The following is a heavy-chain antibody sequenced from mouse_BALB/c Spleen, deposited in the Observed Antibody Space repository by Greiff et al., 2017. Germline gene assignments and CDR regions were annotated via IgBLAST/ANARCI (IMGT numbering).Heavy chain of an antibody. D-gene: IGHD1-1*02. V-gene: IGHV1-14*01. CDR2: INPYNDGT. J-gene: IGHJ4*01. CDR1: GYTFTSYV. CDR3: ARSGGTGPRAMDY. Sequence: EVQLQQSGPELVKPGASVKMSCKASGYTFTSYVMHWVKQKPGQGLEWIGYINPYNDGTKYNEKFKGKATLTSDKSSSTAYMELSSLTSEDTAVYYCARSGGTGPRAMDYWGQGTSVTVSS.